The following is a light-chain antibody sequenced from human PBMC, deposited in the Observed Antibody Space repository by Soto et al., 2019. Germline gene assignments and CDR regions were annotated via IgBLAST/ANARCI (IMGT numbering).Light chain of an antibody. V-gene: IGLV7-46*01. CDR2: DTS. J-gene: IGLJ1*01. CDR1: TGAVTSGHY. CDR3: LLSYSGARQKV. Sequence: QAVVTPEPSLTVSPGGTVPLTCGSSTGAVTSGHYPYWFQQKPGQAPRTLIYDTSNKHSWTPARFSGSLLGGKAALTLSGAQPEDEADYYCLLSYSGARQKVFGTGTKLTVL.